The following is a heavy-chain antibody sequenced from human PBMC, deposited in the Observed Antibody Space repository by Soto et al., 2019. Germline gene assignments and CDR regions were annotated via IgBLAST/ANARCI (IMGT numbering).Heavy chain of an antibody. CDR2: IRRNAYGGTT. D-gene: IGHD3-16*01. V-gene: IGHV3-49*04. Sequence: LRLSFTTSGFTFGDYALSWVRQAPGKGLEWVGFIRRNAYGGTTDYAASVKGRFTISRDDSKSIAYLQMNSLRTEDTALYYCTRASSLDFDFWGQGTLVTVSS. CDR1: GFTFGDYA. J-gene: IGHJ4*02. CDR3: TRASSLDFDF.